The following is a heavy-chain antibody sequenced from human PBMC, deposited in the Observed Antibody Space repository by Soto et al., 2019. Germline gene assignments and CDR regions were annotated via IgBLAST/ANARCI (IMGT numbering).Heavy chain of an antibody. V-gene: IGHV1-18*01. D-gene: IGHD3-10*01. CDR3: ARDHYYGSGSYYPAYYYYGMDV. CDR2: ISAYNGNT. J-gene: IGHJ6*02. Sequence: ASVKVSCKAPGYTFTSYGISWVRQAPGQGLEWMGWISAYNGNTNYAQKLQGRVTMTTDTSTSTAYMELRSLRSDDTAVYYCARDHYYGSGSYYPAYYYYGMDVWGQGTTVTVSS. CDR1: GYTFTSYG.